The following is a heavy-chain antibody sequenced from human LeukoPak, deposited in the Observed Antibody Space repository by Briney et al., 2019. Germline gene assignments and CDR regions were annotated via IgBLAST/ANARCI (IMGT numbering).Heavy chain of an antibody. J-gene: IGHJ4*02. CDR3: TASSGYYV. D-gene: IGHD3-22*01. CDR1: GFTFSSYA. Sequence: PGGSLRLSCAASGFTFSSYAMGWVRQASGKGLEWVGRIRSKANSYATAYAASVKGRFTISRDDSKNTAYLQMNSLKTEDTAVYYCTASSGYYVWGQGTLVTVSS. V-gene: IGHV3-73*01. CDR2: IRSKANSYAT.